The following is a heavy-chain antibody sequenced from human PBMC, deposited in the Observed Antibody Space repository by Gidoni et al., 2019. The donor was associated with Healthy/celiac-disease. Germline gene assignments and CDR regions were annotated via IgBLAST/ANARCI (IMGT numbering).Heavy chain of an antibody. J-gene: IGHJ6*02. Sequence: EVQLVESGGGLVQPGGSLRLSCAASGFTFSSYEMNWVRQAPGKGLEWVSYISSSGSTIYYAASVKGRFTISRDNAKNSLYLQMNSLRAEDTAVYYCARASPDYYGMDVWGQGTTVTVSS. CDR2: ISSSGSTI. CDR3: ARASPDYYGMDV. CDR1: GFTFSSYE. V-gene: IGHV3-48*03.